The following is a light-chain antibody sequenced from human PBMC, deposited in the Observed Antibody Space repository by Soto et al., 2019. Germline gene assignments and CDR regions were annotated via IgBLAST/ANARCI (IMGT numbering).Light chain of an antibody. CDR3: HQYGTSPHT. V-gene: IGKV3-20*01. J-gene: IGKJ2*01. CDR1: QTISSSS. CDR2: AAS. Sequence: EIVLTQSPGTLSLSPGERVILSCRASQTISSSSLAWFQQKPGQTPRLLIFAASTMATGIPNRFSGSGSGTDFTLTISSLEPEDFAVYHCHQYGTSPHTFGQGTKLEIK.